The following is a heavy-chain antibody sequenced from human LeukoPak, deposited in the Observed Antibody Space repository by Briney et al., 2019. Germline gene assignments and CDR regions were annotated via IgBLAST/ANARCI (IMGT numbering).Heavy chain of an antibody. D-gene: IGHD6-19*01. CDR3: AREDTYSRGWYGPDY. J-gene: IGHJ4*02. CDR1: GFTFSSYA. Sequence: GGSLRLSCAASGFTFSSYAMSWVRQAPGKGLEWVSAISGSGGSTYYADSVKGRFTISRDNAKNSLYLQMNSLRAEDTAVYYCAREDTYSRGWYGPDYWGQGTLVTVSS. CDR2: ISGSGGST. V-gene: IGHV3-23*01.